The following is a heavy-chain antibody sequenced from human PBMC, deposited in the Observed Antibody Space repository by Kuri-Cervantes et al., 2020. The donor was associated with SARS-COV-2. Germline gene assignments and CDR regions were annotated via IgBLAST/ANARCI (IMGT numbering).Heavy chain of an antibody. CDR1: GFTFSSYW. Sequence: GGSLRLSCAASGFTFSSYWMSWVRQAPGKGLEWVANIKQDGSEKYYVDSVEGRFTIPRDNAKNSLYLQMNSLRAEDTAVYYCAALLWSAFDIWGQGTMVTVSS. J-gene: IGHJ3*02. D-gene: IGHD2/OR15-2a*01. V-gene: IGHV3-7*01. CDR3: AALLWSAFDI. CDR2: IKQDGSEK.